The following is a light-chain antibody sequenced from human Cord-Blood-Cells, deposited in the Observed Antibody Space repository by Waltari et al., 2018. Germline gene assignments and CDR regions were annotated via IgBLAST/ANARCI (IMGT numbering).Light chain of an antibody. CDR3: SSYTSSSTLV. Sequence: QSALTPPASVSGSPGQSITISCTGTSSDVGGYNYVSWYQQHPGKAPKLMIYDVSNRPSGVSNRFSGSKSGNTASLTISGLQAEDEAEYYCSSYTSSSTLVFGGGTKLTVL. CDR1: SSDVGGYNY. CDR2: DVS. V-gene: IGLV2-14*01. J-gene: IGLJ2*01.